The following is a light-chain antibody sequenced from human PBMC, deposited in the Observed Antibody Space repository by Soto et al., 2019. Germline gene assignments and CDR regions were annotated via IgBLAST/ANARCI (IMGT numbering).Light chain of an antibody. CDR3: QQYIDYPLT. CDR2: KAS. J-gene: IGKJ4*01. V-gene: IGKV1-5*03. Sequence: DIQMTQSPSTLSASVGDRVTITCRASQSVSAWLAWYQQRPGQVPKLLIFKASTLERGVPSRFSGSGYGTEFPLTISSLLPDDFATYYCQQYIDYPLTFGGGTRVDI. CDR1: QSVSAW.